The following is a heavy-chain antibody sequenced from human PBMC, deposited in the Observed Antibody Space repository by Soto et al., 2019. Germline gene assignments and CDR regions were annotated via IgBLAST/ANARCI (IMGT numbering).Heavy chain of an antibody. D-gene: IGHD6-19*01. J-gene: IGHJ4*02. CDR3: AREGVEAGLYFDN. CDR1: GFTFSSYW. CDR2: INQDGSEK. Sequence: EVQLVESGGGLVQPGGSLRLSCAASGFTFSSYWMSWVRQAPGKGLEWVANINQDGSEKYYVDSVKGRFTISRDNAKNSLFLQVNSLRAEDTAVYYCAREGVEAGLYFDNWGQGTLLTVSS. V-gene: IGHV3-7*01.